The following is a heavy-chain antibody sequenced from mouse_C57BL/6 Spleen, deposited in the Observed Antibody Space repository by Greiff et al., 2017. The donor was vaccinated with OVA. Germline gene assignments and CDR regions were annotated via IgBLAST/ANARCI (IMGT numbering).Heavy chain of an antibody. V-gene: IGHV5-4*01. J-gene: IGHJ3*01. CDR3: ASGDLTGTYPPFAY. CDR2: ISDGGSYT. Sequence: EVQGVESGGGLVKPGGSLKLSCAASGFTFSSYAMSWVRQTPEKRLEWVATISDGGSYTYYPDNVKGRFTISRDNAKNNLYLQMSHLKSEDTAMYYCASGDLTGTYPPFAYWGQGTLVTVSA. CDR1: GFTFSSYA. D-gene: IGHD4-1*01.